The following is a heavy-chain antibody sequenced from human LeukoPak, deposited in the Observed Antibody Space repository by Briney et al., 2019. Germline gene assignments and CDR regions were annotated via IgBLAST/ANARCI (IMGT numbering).Heavy chain of an antibody. V-gene: IGHV4-31*03. J-gene: IGHJ4*02. Sequence: SQTLSLTCTVSADSLSSGGHYWAWIRQLPGQGLESIGFIHHSGSSRHSPSLKDRVAISVDASRKQFALRLSSVTAADTAIYYCARGGNRFGGFYFDYWGQGIQVIVSS. CDR1: ADSLSSGGHY. CDR3: ARGGNRFGGFYFDY. D-gene: IGHD3-10*01. CDR2: IHHSGSS.